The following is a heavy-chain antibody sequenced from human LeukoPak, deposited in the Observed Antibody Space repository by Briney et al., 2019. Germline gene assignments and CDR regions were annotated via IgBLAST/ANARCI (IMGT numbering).Heavy chain of an antibody. V-gene: IGHV4-39*01. CDR3: ATSDTVSTYNWFDP. CDR1: GGSNSSSSYY. CDR2: IRYSGST. J-gene: IGHJ5*02. D-gene: IGHD5/OR15-5a*01. Sequence: SETLSLTCTVSGGSNSSSSYYWGWIRRPPGKGLEWIGSIRYSGSTYYNPSLKSRVTISVDTSKNQFSLNLSSLTAADTAVYYCATSDTVSTYNWFDPWGQGTLVTVS.